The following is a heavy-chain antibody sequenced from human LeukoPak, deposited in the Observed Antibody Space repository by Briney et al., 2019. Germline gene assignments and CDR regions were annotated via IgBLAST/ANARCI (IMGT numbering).Heavy chain of an antibody. CDR2: IYISGST. D-gene: IGHD6-13*01. Sequence: SETLSLTCTVSGGSISNYYWSWIRQPAGKGLEWIGRIYISGSTDYSPSLNSRVTMSVDTSKNQFSLKLSSVTAADTAVYYCARGSSWYSLDPRGQGTLVTVSS. J-gene: IGHJ5*02. CDR3: ARGSSWYSLDP. CDR1: GGSISNYY. V-gene: IGHV4-4*07.